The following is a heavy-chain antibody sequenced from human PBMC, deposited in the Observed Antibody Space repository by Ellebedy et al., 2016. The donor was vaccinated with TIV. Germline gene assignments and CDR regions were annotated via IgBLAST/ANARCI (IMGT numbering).Heavy chain of an antibody. CDR3: AMSMGYTRSWHLDY. J-gene: IGHJ4*02. Sequence: SETLSLXXSVSGYSIRSGYYWGWIRQPPGKGLEWIGNIYHSGSTYYSPSLRSRVTLSLDTSKNHLSLRLTSVTAADTAVYYCAMSMGYTRSWHLDYWGQGTLVIVSS. CDR2: IYHSGST. D-gene: IGHD6-13*01. V-gene: IGHV4-38-2*02. CDR1: GYSIRSGYY.